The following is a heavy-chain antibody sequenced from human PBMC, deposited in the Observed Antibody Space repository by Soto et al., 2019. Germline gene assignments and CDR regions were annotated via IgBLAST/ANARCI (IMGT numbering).Heavy chain of an antibody. CDR3: AHAYGGTSWPKVAFDV. CDR2: IYWDDDK. J-gene: IGHJ3*01. D-gene: IGHD2-2*01. CDR1: GFSLSADGVG. Sequence: QITLKESGPTLVKPTQTLTLTCTFSGFSLSADGVGVGWIRQPPGKALEWLALIYWDDDKRYRRSLNSRLTITKDTAKNQVVLTMTTIDPVDTATYYCAHAYGGTSWPKVAFDVWGQGTVVTVSS. V-gene: IGHV2-5*02.